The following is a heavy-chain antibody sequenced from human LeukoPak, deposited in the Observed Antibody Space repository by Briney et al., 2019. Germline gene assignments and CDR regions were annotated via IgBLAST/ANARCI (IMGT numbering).Heavy chain of an antibody. J-gene: IGHJ5*02. CDR1: GFTFSSYA. V-gene: IGHV3-23*01. Sequence: WGSLRLSCAASGFTFSSYAMSWVRQAPGKGLEWVSAISGSGGSTYYADSVKGRFTISRDNSKNTLYLQVNSLRAEDTAVYYCASTAHTVTHNWFDPWGQGTLVTVSS. CDR3: ASTAHTVTHNWFDP. D-gene: IGHD4-17*01. CDR2: ISGSGGST.